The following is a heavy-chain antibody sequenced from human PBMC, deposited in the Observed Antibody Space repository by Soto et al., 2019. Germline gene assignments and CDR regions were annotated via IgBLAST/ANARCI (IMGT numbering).Heavy chain of an antibody. CDR2: INPNSGDT. Sequence: ASVKVSCKASGYTFTDYYMHWARQAPGQGLEWMGWINPNSGDTNYAQKFQGWVAMTSDTSITTAHMELSRLTSDDTAVYYCARDSRGGYYYYGMDVWGQGTTVTVSS. CDR1: GYTFTDYY. CDR3: ARDSRGGYYYYGMDV. V-gene: IGHV1-2*04. D-gene: IGHD3-10*01. J-gene: IGHJ6*02.